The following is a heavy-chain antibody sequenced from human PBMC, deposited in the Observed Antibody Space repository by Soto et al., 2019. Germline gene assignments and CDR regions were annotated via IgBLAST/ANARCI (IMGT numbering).Heavy chain of an antibody. CDR3: ARHTLSSGWYLGGGGFDY. Sequence: SETLSLTCTVSGGSISSSSYYWGWIRQPPGMGLEWIGSIYYSGSTYYNPSLKSRVTISVDTSKNQFSLKLSSVTAADTAVYYCARHTLSSGWYLGGGGFDYWGQGTLVTVSS. CDR2: IYYSGST. J-gene: IGHJ4*02. CDR1: GGSISSSSYY. D-gene: IGHD6-19*01. V-gene: IGHV4-39*01.